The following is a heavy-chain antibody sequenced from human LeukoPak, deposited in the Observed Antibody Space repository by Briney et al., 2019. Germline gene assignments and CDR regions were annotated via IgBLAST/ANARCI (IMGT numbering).Heavy chain of an antibody. CDR3: VRESANTNCYGDRCYYYYYYMDV. Sequence: PGGSLRLSCVASGFTFSHAWMSWVRQAPGKGLEWVANIKQDGSEKYYVDSVKGRFTISRDNAKNSLYLQMNSLRAEDTAVYYCVRESANTNCYGDRCYYYYYYMDVWGKGTTVTVSS. CDR2: IKQDGSEK. V-gene: IGHV3-7*01. D-gene: IGHD2-2*01. CDR1: GFTFSHAW. J-gene: IGHJ6*03.